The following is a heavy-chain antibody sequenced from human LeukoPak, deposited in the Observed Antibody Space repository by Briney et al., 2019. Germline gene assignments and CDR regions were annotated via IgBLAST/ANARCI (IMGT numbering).Heavy chain of an antibody. CDR3: ARGSVVPAANGVRWFDP. CDR1: GGSFSGYY. CDR2: INHSGST. V-gene: IGHV4-34*01. D-gene: IGHD2-2*01. J-gene: IGHJ5*02. Sequence: SETLSLSCAVYGGSFSGYYWSWIRQPPGKGLEWIGEINHSGSTNYNPSLKSRVTISVDTSKNQFSLKLSSVTAADTAVYYCARGSVVPAANGVRWFDPWGQGTLVTVSS.